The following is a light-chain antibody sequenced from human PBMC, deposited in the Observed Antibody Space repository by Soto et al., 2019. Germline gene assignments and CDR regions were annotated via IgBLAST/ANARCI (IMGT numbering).Light chain of an antibody. Sequence: EIVMTQSPATLSVSPGERATLSCRASQSVGRNLAWYQQKPGQAPRLLIYGASTMATGIPARFSGSGSGTEFTLTISSLQSEDFAISSCQQYNHWPPLTFGGGTKVEIK. V-gene: IGKV3-15*01. CDR2: GAS. CDR3: QQYNHWPPLT. CDR1: QSVGRN. J-gene: IGKJ4*01.